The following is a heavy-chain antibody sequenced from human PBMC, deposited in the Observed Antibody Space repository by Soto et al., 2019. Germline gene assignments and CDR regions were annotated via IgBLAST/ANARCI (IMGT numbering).Heavy chain of an antibody. CDR1: GFTFSSYG. CDR3: AKDLRYSSSPGDYYYYMDV. J-gene: IGHJ6*03. Sequence: GGSLRLSCAASGFTFSSYGMHWVRQAPGKGLEWVAVISYDGSNKYYADSVKGRFTISRDNSKNTLYLQMNSLRAEDTAVYYCAKDLRYSSSPGDYYYYMDVWGKGTTVTVSS. CDR2: ISYDGSNK. D-gene: IGHD6-6*01. V-gene: IGHV3-30*18.